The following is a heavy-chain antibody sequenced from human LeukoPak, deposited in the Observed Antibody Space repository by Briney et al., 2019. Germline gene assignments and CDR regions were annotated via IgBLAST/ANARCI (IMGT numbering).Heavy chain of an antibody. CDR2: ISYDGSNK. Sequence: GGSLRLSCAASGFTFSSYGMHWVRQAPGKGLEWVPVISYDGSNKYYADSVKGRFTISRDNSKNTLYLQMNSLRAEDTAVYYCAKVALIVGASPEDYWGQGTLVTVSS. V-gene: IGHV3-30*18. D-gene: IGHD1-26*01. J-gene: IGHJ4*02. CDR3: AKVALIVGASPEDY. CDR1: GFTFSSYG.